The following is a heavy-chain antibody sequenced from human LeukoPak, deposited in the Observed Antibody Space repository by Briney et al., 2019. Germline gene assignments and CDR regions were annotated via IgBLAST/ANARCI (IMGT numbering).Heavy chain of an antibody. Sequence: SETLSLTCAVYGGSFSGYYWSWIRQPPGKGLEWIGEINHSESTNYNPSLKSRVTISVDTSKNQFSLKLSSVTAADTAVYYCARGYYDSSGYYFAQVLFDYWGQGTLVTVSS. CDR3: ARGYYDSSGYYFAQVLFDY. V-gene: IGHV4-34*01. CDR1: GGSFSGYY. D-gene: IGHD3-22*01. J-gene: IGHJ4*02. CDR2: INHSEST.